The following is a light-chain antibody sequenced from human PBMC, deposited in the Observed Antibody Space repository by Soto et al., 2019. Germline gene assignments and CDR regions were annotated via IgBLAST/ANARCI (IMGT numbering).Light chain of an antibody. Sequence: QPVLTQPPSVSGAPGQRVTISCTGSSSNIGAGYDVHWYQQLPGTAPKLLIYGNSNRPSGVPDRFSGSKSGTSASLAITGLQAEDEADYYCQSYDSSRSGYVFGTGTKVTVL. J-gene: IGLJ1*01. CDR3: QSYDSSRSGYV. CDR1: SSNIGAGYD. CDR2: GNS. V-gene: IGLV1-40*01.